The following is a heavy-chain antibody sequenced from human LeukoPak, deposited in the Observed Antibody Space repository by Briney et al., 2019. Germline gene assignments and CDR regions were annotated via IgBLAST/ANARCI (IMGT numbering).Heavy chain of an antibody. V-gene: IGHV4-34*01. J-gene: IGHJ4*02. Sequence: SETLSLTCAVYGGSFSGYYWSWIRQPPGKGLEWIGEINHSGSTNYNPSLKSRVTISVDTSKNQFSLKLSSVTAADTAVYYCARLSGDTDYWGQGTLVTVSS. CDR2: INHSGST. D-gene: IGHD3-3*01. CDR1: GGSFSGYY. CDR3: ARLSGDTDY.